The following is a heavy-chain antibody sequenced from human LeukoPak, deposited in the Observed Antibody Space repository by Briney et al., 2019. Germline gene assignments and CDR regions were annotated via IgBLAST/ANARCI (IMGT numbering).Heavy chain of an antibody. Sequence: GGSLRLSCEASGFTFTEYWMTWVRQAPGQRLEWVANIKQDGSEMYYLDSVEGRFTISRDNAKNSVYLQMNSLGVEDTAVYFCATEAYCGGPSCFAVSYMDVWGEGTTVTVSS. J-gene: IGHJ6*03. V-gene: IGHV3-7*01. D-gene: IGHD2-21*01. CDR2: IKQDGSEM. CDR1: GFTFTEYW. CDR3: ATEAYCGGPSCFAVSYMDV.